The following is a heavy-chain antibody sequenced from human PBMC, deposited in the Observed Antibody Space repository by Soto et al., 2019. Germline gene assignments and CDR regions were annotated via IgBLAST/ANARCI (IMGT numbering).Heavy chain of an antibody. V-gene: IGHV1-3*01. CDR2: INAGNGNT. Sequence: ASVKVSCKASGYTFTSYAMHWVRQAPGQRLEWMGWINAGNGNTKYSQKFQGRVTITRDTSASTAYMELSSLRSEDTAVYYCARDRWYYDSSGPDYWGQGTLVTVSS. D-gene: IGHD3-22*01. CDR3: ARDRWYYDSSGPDY. CDR1: GYTFTSYA. J-gene: IGHJ4*02.